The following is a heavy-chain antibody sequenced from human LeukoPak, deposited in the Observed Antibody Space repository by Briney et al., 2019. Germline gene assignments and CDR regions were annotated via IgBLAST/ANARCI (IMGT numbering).Heavy chain of an antibody. J-gene: IGHJ4*02. D-gene: IGHD2-2*01. CDR1: GCTFSSYA. CDR2: ISGSGGST. V-gene: IGHV3-23*01. Sequence: PGGSLRLSCAASGCTFSSYAMSWVRQAPGKRQEWVSAISGSGGSTYYADSVKGRFTISRDNSKNTLYLQMNSLRAEDSAVYYCAKTSPVYCSSTSCYLSKFDYWGQGTLVTVSS. CDR3: AKTSPVYCSSTSCYLSKFDY.